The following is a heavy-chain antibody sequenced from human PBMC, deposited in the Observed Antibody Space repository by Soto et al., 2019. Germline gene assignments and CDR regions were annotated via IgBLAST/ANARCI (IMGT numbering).Heavy chain of an antibody. D-gene: IGHD7-27*01. CDR2: ISGGGAAA. J-gene: IGHJ2*01. V-gene: IGHV3-23*01. CDR3: AIKILGSTTRPNYWYFDL. Sequence: EVQVLESGGGLVQPGGSLRLSCAGSGFTFINYAMNWVRQAPGKGLEWVSSISGGGAAAFFPDSVRGRFTIPRDNSKNTVTLQMNSLGVDDTAVYYFAIKILGSTTRPNYWYFDLWGRGTLVTVSS. CDR1: GFTFINYA.